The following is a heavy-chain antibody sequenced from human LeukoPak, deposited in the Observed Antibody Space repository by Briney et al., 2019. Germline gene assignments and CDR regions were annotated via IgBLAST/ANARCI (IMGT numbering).Heavy chain of an antibody. V-gene: IGHV4-59*01. J-gene: IGHJ6*03. CDR2: IYYSGST. CDR3: ARARLCSGGSCQYYYYYYMDV. Sequence: PSEXXXXTCTVSGGSISSYYWSWVRQPPGKGREWIGDIYYSGSTNYNPSLTSRGTISVDTSKNQCSLKLSSVPAADTAVYYCARARLCSGGSCQYYYYYYMDVWGKGTTVTVSS. CDR1: GGSISSYY. D-gene: IGHD2-15*01.